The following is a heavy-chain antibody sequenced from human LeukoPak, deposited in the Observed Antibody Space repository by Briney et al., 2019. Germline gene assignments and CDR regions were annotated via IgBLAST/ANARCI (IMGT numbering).Heavy chain of an antibody. V-gene: IGHV1-2*02. D-gene: IGHD3-10*01. CDR1: GYTFTGYY. J-gene: IGHJ6*02. CDR3: AKEENFYGSGTYYKHSYYGMDV. CDR2: INPKSGGT. Sequence: ASVKVSCKAYGYTFTGYYIHWVRLAPGQGLEWMGWINPKSGGTNYVQKFQGRVTMTSDAAITTAHMELSRLRDDDTAVYFCAKEENFYGSGTYYKHSYYGMDVWGQGTTVTVSS.